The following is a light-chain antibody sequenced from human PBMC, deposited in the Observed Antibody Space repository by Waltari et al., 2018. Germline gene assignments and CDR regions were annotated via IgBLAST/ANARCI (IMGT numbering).Light chain of an antibody. V-gene: IGKV3-15*01. Sequence: EIVMTQSPATLSVSPGERATRSCRASQSVGRNLAWYQQKPGQAPRLLISGASNRAPGIPARFSGSGYGTEFTLTISSLQSEDFAVYYCQQYNNWPPLTFGGGTTVEI. J-gene: IGKJ4*01. CDR2: GAS. CDR3: QQYNNWPPLT. CDR1: QSVGRN.